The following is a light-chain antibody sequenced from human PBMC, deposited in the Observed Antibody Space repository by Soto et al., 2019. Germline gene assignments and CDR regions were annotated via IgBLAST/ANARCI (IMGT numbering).Light chain of an antibody. CDR3: AGWDDSLSGVV. CDR2: SNN. CDR1: SSNIGSNY. V-gene: IGLV1-47*02. J-gene: IGLJ2*01. Sequence: QSVLTQPPSASGTPGQRVTISCSGSSSNIGSNYVYWYQQLPGAAPKLLIFSNNQRPSGVPDRISGSKSGTSASLAISGLRSEDEADYYCAGWDDSLSGVVFGGGTQLTVL.